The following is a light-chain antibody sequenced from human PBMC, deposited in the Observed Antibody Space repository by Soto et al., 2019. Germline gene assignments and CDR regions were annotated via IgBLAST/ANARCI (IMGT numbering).Light chain of an antibody. J-gene: IGKJ4*01. V-gene: IGKV1-9*01. Sequence: DIQLTQSPSFLSASVGDRVTITCRASQGISSYLAWYQQKPGKAPKLLIYAASTLQSGVPSRFSGSGSGTEFTLTISSLQPEDFATYYCQHLNSYPSLTFGGGTKVEIE. CDR1: QGISSY. CDR2: AAS. CDR3: QHLNSYPSLT.